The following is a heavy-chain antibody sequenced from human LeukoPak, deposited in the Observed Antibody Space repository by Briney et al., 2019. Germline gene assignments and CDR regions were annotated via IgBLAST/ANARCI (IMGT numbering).Heavy chain of an antibody. CDR1: GCTFSSYA. V-gene: IGHV3-23*01. CDR2: ISDSGSST. CDR3: TKDHGFYSSGWHPLFDH. Sequence: GGSLRLSCAASGCTFSSYAMSWVRQAPGKGLELVSTISDSGSSTYYTDSVKGRFTFSRDNSKNTLHLQMNSLRAEDTAVYYCTKDHGFYSSGWHPLFDHWGQGTLVTVTP. D-gene: IGHD6-19*01. J-gene: IGHJ4*02.